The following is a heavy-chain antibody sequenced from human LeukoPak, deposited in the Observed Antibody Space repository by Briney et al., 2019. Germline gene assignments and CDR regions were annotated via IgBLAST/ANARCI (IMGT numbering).Heavy chain of an antibody. CDR1: GFTFSSYA. V-gene: IGHV3-30*04. CDR3: ARDAAMVTDESYFDY. D-gene: IGHD5-18*01. CDR2: ISYDGSNK. Sequence: GGSLRLSCAASGFTFSSYAMHWVRQAPSKGLEWVAVISYDGSNKYYADSVKGRFTISRDNSKNTLYLPMNSLRAEDTAVYYCARDAAMVTDESYFDYWGQGTLVTVSS. J-gene: IGHJ4*02.